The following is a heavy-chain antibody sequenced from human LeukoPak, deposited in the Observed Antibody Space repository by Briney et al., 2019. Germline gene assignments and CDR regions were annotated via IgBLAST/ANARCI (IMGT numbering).Heavy chain of an antibody. Sequence: GGSLRLSCAASGFTFSSYSMNWVRQAPGKGLEWVSSISSSSSYIYYADSVKGRFTISRDNAKNSLYLQMNSLRAEDTAVYYCARGGNRYYGSGSLDYWGQGTLVTVSP. CDR1: GFTFSSYS. CDR3: ARGGNRYYGSGSLDY. D-gene: IGHD3-10*01. V-gene: IGHV3-21*01. J-gene: IGHJ4*02. CDR2: ISSSSSYI.